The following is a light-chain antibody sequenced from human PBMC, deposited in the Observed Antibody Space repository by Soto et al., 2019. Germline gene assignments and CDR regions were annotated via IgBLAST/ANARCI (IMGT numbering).Light chain of an antibody. CDR2: EVT. CDR1: SSDVGGYKY. V-gene: IGLV2-14*01. CDR3: SSYTSNTTLVV. Sequence: QSALTQPASVSGSPGQSITISCTGTSSDVGGYKYVCCYQQHPGKAPKLMIYEVTNRPSGVSNRFSGSKSGNTASLTISALQAEDEADYYCSSYTSNTTLVVFGGGTKLTVL. J-gene: IGLJ3*02.